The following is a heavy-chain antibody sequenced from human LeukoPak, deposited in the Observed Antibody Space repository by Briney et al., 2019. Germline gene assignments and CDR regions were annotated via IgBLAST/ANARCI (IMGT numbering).Heavy chain of an antibody. Sequence: GGSLRLSCAASGFTFSSYGMHWVRQAPGKGLEWVAVISYDGSNKYYADSVKGRFTISRDNSKNTLYLQMNSLRAEDTAVYYCAKSRPTVTTDPPFDYWGQGTLVTVSS. V-gene: IGHV3-30*18. CDR1: GFTFSSYG. D-gene: IGHD4-17*01. CDR3: AKSRPTVTTDPPFDY. J-gene: IGHJ4*02. CDR2: ISYDGSNK.